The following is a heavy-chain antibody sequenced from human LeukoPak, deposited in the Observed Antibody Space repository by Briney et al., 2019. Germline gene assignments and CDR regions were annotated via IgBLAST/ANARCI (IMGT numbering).Heavy chain of an antibody. CDR3: ARDQCMIVSSLPTNFDY. CDR1: GFTFSSYG. J-gene: IGHJ4*01. Sequence: GRSLRLSCAASGFTFSSYGMHWVRQAPGKGLECVAVIWYVGSNNYYADSVKGRVIIYRDNSQNTLSLQMNSLRAEDTAVYYCARDQCMIVSSLPTNFDYWAQGTLVTVSS. D-gene: IGHD3-22*01. CDR2: IWYVGSNN. V-gene: IGHV3-33*01.